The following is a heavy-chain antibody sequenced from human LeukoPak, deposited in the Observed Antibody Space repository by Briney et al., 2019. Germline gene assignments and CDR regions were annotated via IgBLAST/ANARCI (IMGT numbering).Heavy chain of an antibody. CDR1: GFTFSRYW. J-gene: IGHJ6*02. CDR3: ARDSGPPTTYYDFWSGYPYNGMDV. CDR2: IKQEGSEK. D-gene: IGHD3-3*01. V-gene: IGHV3-7*01. Sequence: GGSLRLSCAASGFTFSRYWMSWVRQAPGKGLEWVANIKQEGSEKYYVDSVKGRFTISRDNAKNSLYLQMNSLRAEDTAVYYCARDSGPPTTYYDFWSGYPYNGMDVWGQGTTVTVSS.